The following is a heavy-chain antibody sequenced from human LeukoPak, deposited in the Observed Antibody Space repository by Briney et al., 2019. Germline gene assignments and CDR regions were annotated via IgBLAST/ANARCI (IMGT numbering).Heavy chain of an antibody. CDR1: GGSFNDYY. Sequence: PSETLSLTCAVYGGSFNDYYWNWIRQPPGKGLEWIGEINLRGSTYYNPSLKSRVTISVDTSKNQFSLKLSSVTAADTAVYYCARVSSSYGPYYFDYWGQGTLVTVSS. D-gene: IGHD5-18*01. CDR2: INLRGST. V-gene: IGHV4-34*01. J-gene: IGHJ4*02. CDR3: ARVSSSYGPYYFDY.